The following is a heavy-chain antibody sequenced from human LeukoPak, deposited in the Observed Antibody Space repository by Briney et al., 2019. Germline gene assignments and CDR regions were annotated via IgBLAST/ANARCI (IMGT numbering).Heavy chain of an antibody. CDR1: GGTFSSYA. CDR3: ARDSWIAAAGIEVVGWFWFDP. Sequence: SVKVSCKASGGTFSSYAISWVRQAPGQGLEWMGGIIPIFGTANYAQKFQGRVTITTDESTSTAYMELSSLRSEDTAVYYCARDSWIAAAGIEVVGWFWFDPRGQGTLVTVSS. J-gene: IGHJ5*02. CDR2: IIPIFGTA. D-gene: IGHD6-13*01. V-gene: IGHV1-69*05.